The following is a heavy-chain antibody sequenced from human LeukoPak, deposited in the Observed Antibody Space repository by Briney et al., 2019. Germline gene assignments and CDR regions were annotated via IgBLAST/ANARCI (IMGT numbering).Heavy chain of an antibody. J-gene: IGHJ4*02. Sequence: ASVTVSCKASGYTFTNYGISWVRQAPGQGLEWMGWISAYSGNTNYAQNLQGRVTMTTDTSTSTAYMELRSLRSDDTAVYYCARAPDDYDFWSGPFDYWGRGTLVTVSS. V-gene: IGHV1-18*01. CDR3: ARAPDDYDFWSGPFDY. CDR2: ISAYSGNT. CDR1: GYTFTNYG. D-gene: IGHD3-3*01.